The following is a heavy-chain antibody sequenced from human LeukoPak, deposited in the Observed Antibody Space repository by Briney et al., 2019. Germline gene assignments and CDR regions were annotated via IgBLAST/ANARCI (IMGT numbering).Heavy chain of an antibody. CDR1: GYSFTSYW. V-gene: IGHV5-51*01. Sequence: GESLKISCQGSGYSFTSYWIGWVRQMPGKGLEWMGIIYPGDSDTRYSPSFQGQVTISADKSISTAYLQWSSLKASDTAMYYCASPGEPAYCGGDCYSEEYFQHWGQGTLVTVSS. D-gene: IGHD2-21*02. J-gene: IGHJ1*01. CDR3: ASPGEPAYCGGDCYSEEYFQH. CDR2: IYPGDSDT.